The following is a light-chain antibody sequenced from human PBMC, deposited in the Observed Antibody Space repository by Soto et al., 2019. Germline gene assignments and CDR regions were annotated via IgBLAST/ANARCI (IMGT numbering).Light chain of an antibody. CDR3: CSYTSSGAHV. CDR2: EVN. Sequence: QSALTQPASVSGSPGQSITISCTGTSSDVGGYDYVSWHQQHPGKAPNLMIYEVNTRPSGVSNRFSGSKSGNTASLTISGLQAEDEADYYCCSYTSSGAHVFGGGTKLTVL. CDR1: SSDVGGYDY. V-gene: IGLV2-14*01. J-gene: IGLJ2*01.